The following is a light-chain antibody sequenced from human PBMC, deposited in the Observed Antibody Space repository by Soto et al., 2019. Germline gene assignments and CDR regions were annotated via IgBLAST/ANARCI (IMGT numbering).Light chain of an antibody. CDR3: SSSTSSSTYV. J-gene: IGLJ1*01. V-gene: IGLV2-14*01. CDR2: DVS. Sequence: SVLTQPASVSGSPGQSITISCTGTSSDVGGSNYVSWYQQHPGKAPKLIISDVSYRPSGVSNRFSGSKSGNTASLTISGLQVEDEADYYSSSSTSSSTYVFGTGTKVTVL. CDR1: SSDVGGSNY.